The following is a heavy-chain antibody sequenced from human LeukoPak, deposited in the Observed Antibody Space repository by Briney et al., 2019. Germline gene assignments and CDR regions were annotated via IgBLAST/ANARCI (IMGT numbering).Heavy chain of an antibody. J-gene: IGHJ6*02. Sequence: SETLSLTCTVSGGSISSYYWSWIRQPAGKGLEWIGRIYTSGSTNYNPSLKSRVTMSVDTSKNQFSLKLSSVTAADTAVYYCSRYGSGSYYNDRKRKNSAGYGMDVWGQGTTVTVSS. CDR1: GGSISSYY. CDR3: SRYGSGSYYNDRKRKNSAGYGMDV. CDR2: IYTSGST. D-gene: IGHD3-10*01. V-gene: IGHV4-4*07.